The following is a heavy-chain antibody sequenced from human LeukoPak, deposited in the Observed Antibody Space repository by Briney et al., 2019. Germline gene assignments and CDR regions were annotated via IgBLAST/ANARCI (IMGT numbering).Heavy chain of an antibody. CDR2: INHSGST. CDR3: VRGGAEARITIFGVVIIRGSSDFDY. J-gene: IGHJ4*02. CDR1: GFTFSSYA. Sequence: PWGSLRLSCAASGFTFSSYAMSWVRQPPGKGLEWIGEINHSGSTNYNPSLKSRVTISVDTSKNQFSLKLSSVTAADTAVYYCVRGGAEARITIFGVVIIRGSSDFDYWGQGTLVTVSS. D-gene: IGHD3-3*01. V-gene: IGHV4-34*01.